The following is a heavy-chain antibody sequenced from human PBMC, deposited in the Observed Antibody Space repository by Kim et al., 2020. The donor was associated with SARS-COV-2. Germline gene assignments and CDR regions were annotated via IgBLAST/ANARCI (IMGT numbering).Heavy chain of an antibody. V-gene: IGHV3-48*02. CDR3: VRDRMGGAFDI. D-gene: IGHD3-16*01. Sequence: GGSLRLSCATSGFTFSAYDMNWVRQVPGKGLEWLSFITKSSATIYYADSVQGRFTISRDNAKNSLYLQMNSLRDEDTALYYCVRDRMGGAFDIWGQGTMV. CDR1: GFTFSAYD. J-gene: IGHJ3*02. CDR2: ITKSSATI.